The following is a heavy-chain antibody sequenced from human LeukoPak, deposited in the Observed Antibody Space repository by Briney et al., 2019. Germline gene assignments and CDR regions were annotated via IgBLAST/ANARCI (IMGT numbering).Heavy chain of an antibody. D-gene: IGHD6-19*01. CDR3: AKGPSSGYSSGWFDY. CDR2: IRDSGGST. CDR1: GFTFSSYA. J-gene: IGHJ4*02. Sequence: GGSLRLSCAASGFTFSSYAMSWVRQAPGKGLEWVSAIRDSGGSTYYADSVKGRFTISRDNSKNTLYLQMNSLRAEDTAIYYCAKGPSSGYSSGWFDYWGQGTLVTVSS. V-gene: IGHV3-23*01.